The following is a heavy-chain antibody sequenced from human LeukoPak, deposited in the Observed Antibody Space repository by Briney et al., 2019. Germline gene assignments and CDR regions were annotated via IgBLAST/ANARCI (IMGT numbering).Heavy chain of an antibody. CDR2: INHSGST. D-gene: IGHD1-26*01. CDR3: ARGPRNLIVGAKRFGY. Sequence: SETLSLTCAVYGGSFSGYYWSWIRQPPGKGLEWIGEINHSGSTNYNPSLKSRVTISVDTSKNQFSLKLSSVTAADTAVYYCARGPRNLIVGAKRFGYWGQGTLVTVSS. J-gene: IGHJ4*02. V-gene: IGHV4-34*01. CDR1: GGSFSGYY.